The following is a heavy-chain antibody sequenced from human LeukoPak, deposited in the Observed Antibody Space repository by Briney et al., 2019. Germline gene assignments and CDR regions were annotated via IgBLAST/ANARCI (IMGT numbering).Heavy chain of an antibody. V-gene: IGHV3-7*01. Sequence: GGSLRLSCAASGFTFSSYWMSWVRQAPGKGLEWVANIKQDGSEKYYVDSVKGRFTISRDNAKNSLYLQMNSLRAEDTAVYYCARVTSSWYGAFGYWGQGTLVTVSS. CDR3: ARVTSSWYGAFGY. J-gene: IGHJ4*02. D-gene: IGHD6-13*01. CDR2: IKQDGSEK. CDR1: GFTFSSYW.